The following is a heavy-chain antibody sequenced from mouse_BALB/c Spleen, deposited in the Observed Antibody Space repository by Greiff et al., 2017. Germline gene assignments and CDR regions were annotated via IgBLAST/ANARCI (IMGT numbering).Heavy chain of an antibody. CDR3: ARKGLLRLYWYFDV. CDR2: IYPGNGDT. Sequence: LVESGAELVRPGSSVKISCKASGYAFSSYWMNWVKQRPGQGLEWIGQIYPGNGDTNYNGKFKGKATLTADKSSSTAYMQLSSLTSEDSAVYFCARKGLLRLYWYFDVWGAGTTVTVSS. V-gene: IGHV1-80*01. J-gene: IGHJ1*01. D-gene: IGHD1-2*01. CDR1: GYAFSSYW.